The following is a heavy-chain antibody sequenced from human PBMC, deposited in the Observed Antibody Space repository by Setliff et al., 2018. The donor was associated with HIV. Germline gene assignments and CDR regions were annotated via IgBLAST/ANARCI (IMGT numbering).Heavy chain of an antibody. CDR3: VRDPESVSGTYSSDWFDP. J-gene: IGHJ5*02. Sequence: ASVKVSCKASGYTFTTYSLHWVRQAPGQGLEWMGIIDPSGGSTRYAQKFQGRVTMTRDTSTSSVYMELSSLRSEDTAVYYCVRDPESVSGTYSSDWFDPWGQGTLVTVSS. CDR1: GYTFTTYS. CDR2: IDPSGGST. V-gene: IGHV1-46*01. D-gene: IGHD3-10*01.